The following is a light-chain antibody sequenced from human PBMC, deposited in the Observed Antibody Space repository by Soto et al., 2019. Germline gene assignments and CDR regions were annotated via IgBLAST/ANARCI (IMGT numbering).Light chain of an antibody. Sequence: GDRVTITCRASQTISTWMAWYQQKQGKAPKLLVYDASALESGVPSRFSGSGYGTEFTLTISSLQTDDFATYYCQQYYTYWHMFGQGTKVDIK. CDR2: DAS. V-gene: IGKV1-5*01. CDR3: QQYYTYWHM. CDR1: QTISTW. J-gene: IGKJ1*01.